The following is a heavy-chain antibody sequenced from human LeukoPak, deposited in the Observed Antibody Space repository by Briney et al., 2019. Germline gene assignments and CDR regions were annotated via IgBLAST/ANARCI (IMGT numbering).Heavy chain of an antibody. J-gene: IGHJ4*02. CDR1: EFSVGSNY. Sequence: GGSLRLSCAASEFSVGSNYMTWVRQAPGKGLEWVSLIYSGGSTYYSDSVKGLFTISRDNSKNTLYLHMNSLRVEDTALYYCAKFGSYGLTGPDSIFYFDYWGQGILVTVSS. V-gene: IGHV3-66*02. CDR3: AKFGSYGLTGPDSIFYFDY. D-gene: IGHD5-18*01. CDR2: IYSGGST.